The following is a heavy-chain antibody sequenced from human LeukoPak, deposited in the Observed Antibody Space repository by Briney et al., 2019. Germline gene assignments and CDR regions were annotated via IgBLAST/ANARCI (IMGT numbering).Heavy chain of an antibody. J-gene: IGHJ4*02. CDR2: ISYSGDT. D-gene: IGHD3-22*01. Sequence: SETLSLTCTVSGGPITSNSHYWGWIRQPPGKGLGWIGSISYSGDTHYNPSLKSRVTLSVDTSKSQFSLNLSSLTAADTAVFYCARQPHYNDTSAYYPSHFDYWGLGTLVTFAS. V-gene: IGHV4-39*01. CDR1: GGPITSNSHY. CDR3: ARQPHYNDTSAYYPSHFDY.